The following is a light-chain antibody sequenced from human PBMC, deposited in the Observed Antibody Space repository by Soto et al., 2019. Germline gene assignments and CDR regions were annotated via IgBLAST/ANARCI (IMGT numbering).Light chain of an antibody. CDR2: EVS. V-gene: IGLV2-14*01. Sequence: QSALTQAASVSGSPGQSITISCTGTSSDVGGYNSVSWYRQHPGKAPKLMIYEVSNRPSGVSSRFSGSKSANTASLTISGLQAEDEADYYCSSYTGTSALLFGGGTKVTVL. J-gene: IGLJ3*02. CDR3: SSYTGTSALL. CDR1: SSDVGGYNS.